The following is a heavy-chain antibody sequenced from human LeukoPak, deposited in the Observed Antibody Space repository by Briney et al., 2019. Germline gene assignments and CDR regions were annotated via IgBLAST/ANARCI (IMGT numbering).Heavy chain of an antibody. CDR1: GYTFTVYH. J-gene: IGHJ4*02. Sequence: ASVKVSCKASGYTFTVYHLHWVRQAPGQGLEWMGRISPDNGGTNYAQKFQGRVTMTRDPSSTTAYMEMTRLTSADTAVYYCARVGYYGSGTFGYWGQGAQVTVSS. V-gene: IGHV1-2*06. CDR3: ARVGYYGSGTFGY. D-gene: IGHD3-10*01. CDR2: ISPDNGGT.